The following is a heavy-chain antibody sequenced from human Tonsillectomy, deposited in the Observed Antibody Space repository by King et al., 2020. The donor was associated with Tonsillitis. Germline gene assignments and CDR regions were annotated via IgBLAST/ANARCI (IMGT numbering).Heavy chain of an antibody. D-gene: IGHD6-13*01. CDR1: GFTFSSYA. CDR3: AGEDLSAPGTGAFDL. CDR2: IWYDGSDK. Sequence: QLVQSGGGVVQPGRSLRLSCAASGFTFSSYAMHWVRQAPGKGLEWVALIWYDGSDKYYADSVKGRFTISRDNSKNTLYLQMNSLRAEDTAVYYCAGEDLSAPGTGAFDLWGQGTMVTVSS. V-gene: IGHV3-33*08. J-gene: IGHJ3*01.